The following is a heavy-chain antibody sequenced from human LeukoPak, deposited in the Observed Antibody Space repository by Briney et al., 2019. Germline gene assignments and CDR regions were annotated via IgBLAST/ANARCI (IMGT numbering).Heavy chain of an antibody. CDR1: GFTFSNAW. D-gene: IGHD3-22*01. Sequence: GGSLRLSCAASGFTFSNAWMSWVRQAPGKGLEWVGRIKSKTDGGTTDYAAPVKGRFTISRDDSKNTLYLQMNRLKTEDTAVYYCTTDSSGYYEGYFDYWGQGTLVTVSS. CDR3: TTDSSGYYEGYFDY. CDR2: IKSKTDGGTT. J-gene: IGHJ4*02. V-gene: IGHV3-15*01.